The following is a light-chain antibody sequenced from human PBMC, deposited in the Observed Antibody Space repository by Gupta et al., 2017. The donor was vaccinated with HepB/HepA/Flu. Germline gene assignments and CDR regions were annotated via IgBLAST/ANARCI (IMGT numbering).Light chain of an antibody. CDR2: GAS. V-gene: IGKV3-20*01. CDR3: QQYGSTPCS. Sequence: ELFLTPSPGTLSLSPGERATLSCRASQSVSSTYLAWYQRKPGQAPRPLIYGASSRATGIPDRFSGSGSGTDFTRTISRLEPEDFAVYYCQQYGSTPCSFGQGTKLEIK. CDR1: QSVSSTY. J-gene: IGKJ2*04.